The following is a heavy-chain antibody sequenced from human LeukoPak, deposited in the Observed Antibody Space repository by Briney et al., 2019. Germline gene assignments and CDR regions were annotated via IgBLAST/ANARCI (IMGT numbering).Heavy chain of an antibody. Sequence: SETLSLTCTVSGGSISSYYWSWIRQPPGKGLEWIGYIYYSGSTNYNPSLKSRVTISVDTSKNQFSLKLSSVTAAGTAVYYCARKVYSSSWYLAPYAFDIWGQGTMVTVSS. D-gene: IGHD6-13*01. CDR2: IYYSGST. J-gene: IGHJ3*02. V-gene: IGHV4-59*01. CDR1: GGSISSYY. CDR3: ARKVYSSSWYLAPYAFDI.